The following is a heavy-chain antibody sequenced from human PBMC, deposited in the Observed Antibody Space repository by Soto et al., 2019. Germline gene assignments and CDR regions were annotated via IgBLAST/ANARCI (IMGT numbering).Heavy chain of an antibody. CDR1: GITFSSYA. V-gene: IGHV3-33*01. CDR3: ARDSRGSGTNDY. J-gene: IGHJ4*02. D-gene: IGHD3-10*01. Sequence: QVQLVESGGGVVQPGRSLRLSCAASGITFSSYAMHWVRQTPGKGLEWVAVISYDGSNEYYADSVKGRFTISRDNSKNTLYLHMNSMRAEDTAVYYCARDSRGSGTNDYWGQGTLVTVSS. CDR2: ISYDGSNE.